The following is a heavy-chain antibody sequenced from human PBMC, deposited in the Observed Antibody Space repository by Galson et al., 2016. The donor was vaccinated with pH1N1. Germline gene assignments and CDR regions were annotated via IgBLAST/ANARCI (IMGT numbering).Heavy chain of an antibody. J-gene: IGHJ4*02. V-gene: IGHV3-30*04. CDR1: GFNFDTFP. CDR3: TREGFRGYFPD. D-gene: IGHD2/OR15-2a*01. CDR2: ISSDGRET. Sequence: SLRLSCAASGFNFDTFPLHWVRQAPGKGLEWVAVISSDGRETHYAESVKGRFTTSRDSSKNTLYFQLSGLRPEDTATSYFTREGFRGYFPDWDQGTLATVSS.